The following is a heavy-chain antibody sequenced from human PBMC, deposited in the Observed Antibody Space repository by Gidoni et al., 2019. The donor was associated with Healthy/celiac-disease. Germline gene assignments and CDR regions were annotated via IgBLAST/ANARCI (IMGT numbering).Heavy chain of an antibody. V-gene: IGHV3-30*18. J-gene: IGHJ6*02. CDR1: GFTFSSYG. CDR2: ISYDGSNK. D-gene: IGHD3-10*01. Sequence: QVQLVESGGGVVQPGRSLRLSCAASGFTFSSYGMHWVRQAPGKGLEWVAVISYDGSNKYYADSVKGRFTISRDNSKNTLYLQMNSLRAEDTAVYYCAKDVRRGYYGSGSRYYYYYGMDVWGQGTTVTVSS. CDR3: AKDVRRGYYGSGSRYYYYYGMDV.